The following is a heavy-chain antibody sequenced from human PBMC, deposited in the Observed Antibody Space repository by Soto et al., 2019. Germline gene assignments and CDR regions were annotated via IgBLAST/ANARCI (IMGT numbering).Heavy chain of an antibody. V-gene: IGHV5-51*01. CDR2: IYPGDSAT. CDR3: AKRRNVVGAPFDS. D-gene: IGHD1-26*01. CDR1: GYKFTTYW. Sequence: GESLKISCKDSGYKFTTYWIAWVRQMPGKGLEWMGIIYPGDSATRYSPSFQGQVTISADKSISAAYLHWSSLQASDTAMYYCAKRRNVVGAPFDSWGHGTLVTVSS. J-gene: IGHJ4*01.